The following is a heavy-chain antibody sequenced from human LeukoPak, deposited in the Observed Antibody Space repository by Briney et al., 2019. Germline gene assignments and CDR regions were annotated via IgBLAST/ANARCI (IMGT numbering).Heavy chain of an antibody. CDR2: ISGSGGST. J-gene: IGHJ6*02. CDR3: AKDATRYCSGGSCYPVDYYYGMDV. V-gene: IGHV3-23*01. Sequence: GGSLRLSCAASGFTFSSYAMSWVRQAPRKGLEWVSAISGSGGSTYYADSVKGRFTISRDNSKNTLYLQMNSLRAEDTAVYYCAKDATRYCSGGSCYPVDYYYGMDVWGQGTTVTVSS. CDR1: GFTFSSYA. D-gene: IGHD2-15*01.